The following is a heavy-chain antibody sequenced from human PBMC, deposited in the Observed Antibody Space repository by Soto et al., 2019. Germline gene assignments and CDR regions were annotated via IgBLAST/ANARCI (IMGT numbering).Heavy chain of an antibody. D-gene: IGHD2-15*01. CDR1: RFTFSGSA. V-gene: IGHV3-73*02. J-gene: IGHJ4*02. CDR3: SSPSRASCSGAGCYDY. Sequence: EVQLVESGGGLVQPGGSLKLSCAASRFTFSGSAVHWVRQASGKGLEWVGRIRSKANDYATTYGAPVKGRFTISRDDSKNTAYLQMNSLKTEDTAVYFCSSPSRASCSGAGCYDYWGQGTLVTVSS. CDR2: IRSKANDYAT.